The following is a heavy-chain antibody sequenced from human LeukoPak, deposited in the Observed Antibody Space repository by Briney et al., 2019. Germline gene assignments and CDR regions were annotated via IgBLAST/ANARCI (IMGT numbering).Heavy chain of an antibody. D-gene: IGHD3-10*01. CDR2: IYYSGST. CDR3: ARVRGLPSPFDY. V-gene: IGHV4-30-4*08. J-gene: IGHJ4*02. Sequence: SQTLSLTCTVSGGSISSGDYYWSWIRQPPGKGLEWVGYIYYSGSTYYNPSLQSRVTITVDTCKNQFSLKLSSVTAADTAVYYCARVRGLPSPFDYWGQGTLVTVSS. CDR1: GGSISSGDYY.